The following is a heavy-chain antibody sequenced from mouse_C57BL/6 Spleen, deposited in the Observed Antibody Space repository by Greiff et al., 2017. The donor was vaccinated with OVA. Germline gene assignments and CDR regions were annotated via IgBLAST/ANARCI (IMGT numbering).Heavy chain of an antibody. Sequence: EVQRVESGGGLVKPGGSLKLSCAASGFTFSSYAMSWVRQTPEKRLEWVATISDGGSYTYYPDNVKGRFTISRDNAKNNLYLQMSHLKSEDTAMYYCARDGYDDGYYFDYWGQGTTLTVSS. D-gene: IGHD2-3*01. V-gene: IGHV5-4*01. CDR3: ARDGYDDGYYFDY. CDR1: GFTFSSYA. J-gene: IGHJ2*01. CDR2: ISDGGSYT.